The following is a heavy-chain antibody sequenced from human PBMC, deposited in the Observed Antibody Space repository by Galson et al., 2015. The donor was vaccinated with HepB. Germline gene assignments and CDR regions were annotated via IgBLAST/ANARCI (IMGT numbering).Heavy chain of an antibody. CDR3: ARVGPAAAYDWFDP. D-gene: IGHD2-2*01. CDR2: INPNSGGT. CDR1: GYTFSGYY. V-gene: IGHV1-2*06. Sequence: SVKVSCKASGYTFSGYYMHWVRQAPGQGLEWMGRINPNSGGTNYAQKFQGRVTMTRDTSISTAYMELSRLRSDDTAVYYCARVGPAAAYDWFDPWGRGTLVTVSP. J-gene: IGHJ5*02.